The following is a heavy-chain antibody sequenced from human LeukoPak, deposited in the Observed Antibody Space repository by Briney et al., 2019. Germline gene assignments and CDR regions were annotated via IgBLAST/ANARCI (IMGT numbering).Heavy chain of an antibody. CDR1: GFIFSSHA. J-gene: IGHJ3*02. CDR3: AKSRVRGIDRDSFDT. Sequence: PGGSLRLSCAASGFIFSSHAMSWVRQAPGKGLEWVATISEHGTSAYYADSVKGRFTISRDNSMDTFYVQMDTLRAGDTAVYYCAKSRVRGIDRDSFDTWGQGTMVTVSS. CDR2: ISEHGTSA. D-gene: IGHD3-16*02. V-gene: IGHV3-23*01.